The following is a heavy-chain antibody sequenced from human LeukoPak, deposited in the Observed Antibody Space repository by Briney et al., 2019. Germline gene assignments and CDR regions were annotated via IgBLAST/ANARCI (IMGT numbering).Heavy chain of an antibody. CDR3: AGGWDYFDY. D-gene: IGHD1-26*01. CDR2: INSDGSST. V-gene: IGHV3-74*01. J-gene: IGHJ4*02. CDR1: GFTFSSYW. Sequence: GGSLRLSCAASGFTFSSYWMHWVRRAPGKGLVWVSRINSDGSSTSYADSVKGQFTISRDNAKNTLYLQMNSLRAEDTAVYYCAGGWDYFDYWGQGTLVTVSS.